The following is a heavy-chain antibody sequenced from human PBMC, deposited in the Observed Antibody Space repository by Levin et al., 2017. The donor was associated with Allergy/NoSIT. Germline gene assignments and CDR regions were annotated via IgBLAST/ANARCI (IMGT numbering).Heavy chain of an antibody. J-gene: IGHJ2*01. V-gene: IGHV4-59*01. CDR1: GDSINSDY. Sequence: SETLSLTCSVSGDSINSDYLSWIRQPPGKGPEWIGYLYYSGSTNYNPSLKSRVTMSIDKSKNHFSLRLRSVTAADTAVYYCARGRLYWYFDLWGRGTLVTVSS. CDR3: ARGRLYWYFDL. CDR2: LYYSGST.